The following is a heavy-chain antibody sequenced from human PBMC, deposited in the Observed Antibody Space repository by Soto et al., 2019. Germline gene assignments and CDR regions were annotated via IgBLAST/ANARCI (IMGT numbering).Heavy chain of an antibody. Sequence: QVQLVESGGGLVKPGGSLRLSCAASGFTFSDHYMSWIRQTPGKGLEWVSYISDSGKTIYYADSVKGRFTISRDNAKNSLYLQMNSLRVEDTAMYYCARPGPNYVDFSDLWGQGALVTVSS. D-gene: IGHD4-4*01. CDR1: GFTFSDHY. J-gene: IGHJ5*02. CDR3: ARPGPNYVDFSDL. V-gene: IGHV3-11*01. CDR2: ISDSGKTI.